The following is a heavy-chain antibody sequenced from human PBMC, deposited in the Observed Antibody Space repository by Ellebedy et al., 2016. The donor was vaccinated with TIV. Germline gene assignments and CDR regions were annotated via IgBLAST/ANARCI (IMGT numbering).Heavy chain of an antibody. D-gene: IGHD6-19*01. J-gene: IGHJ4*02. CDR2: INRDGSIT. CDR3: ARGGGIAVIGEFDY. V-gene: IGHV3-74*01. Sequence: PGGSLRLSCAASGFTFSSHWMHWVRQAPGKGLVWVSRINRDGSITNYADSVKGRFTIPRDNAKNTMYLQMNSLRAEDTAVYYCARGGGIAVIGEFDYWGQGTLVTASS. CDR1: GFTFSSHW.